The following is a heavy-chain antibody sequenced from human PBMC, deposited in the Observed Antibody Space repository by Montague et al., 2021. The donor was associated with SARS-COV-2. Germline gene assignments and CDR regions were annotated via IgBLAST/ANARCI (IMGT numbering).Heavy chain of an antibody. CDR3: ASYQNYYYYYGMDV. D-gene: IGHD2-2*01. CDR2: ISSSSSYI. CDR1: GFTFSSYR. Sequence: SLRLSCAASGFTFSSYRMNWVRQAPGKGLEWVSSISSSSSYIHYADSVKGRFTISRDNAKNSLYLQMNSLRAEDTAVYYCASYQNYYYYYGMDVWGQGTTVTVSS. V-gene: IGHV3-21*01. J-gene: IGHJ6*02.